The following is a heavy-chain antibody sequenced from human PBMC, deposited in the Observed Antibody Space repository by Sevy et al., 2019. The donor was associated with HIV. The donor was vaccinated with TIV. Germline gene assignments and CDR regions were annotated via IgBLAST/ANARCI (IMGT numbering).Heavy chain of an antibody. J-gene: IGHJ3*02. CDR1: GFTFSSYS. Sequence: GESLKISCAASGFTFSSYSMNRVRQAPGKGLEWVSSISSSSSYIYYADSVKGRFTISRDNAKNSLYLQMNSLRAEDTAVYYCARPRFLEWLSSAAFDIWGQGTMVTVSS. V-gene: IGHV3-21*01. CDR3: ARPRFLEWLSSAAFDI. D-gene: IGHD3-3*01. CDR2: ISSSSSYI.